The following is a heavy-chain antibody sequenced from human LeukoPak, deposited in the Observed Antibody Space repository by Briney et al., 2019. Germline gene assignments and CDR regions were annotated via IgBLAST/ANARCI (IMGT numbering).Heavy chain of an antibody. J-gene: IGHJ4*02. CDR1: GYTFTGYY. V-gene: IGHV1-2*02. Sequence: GASVKVSCKASGYTFTGYYMHWVRQAPGQGLEWMGWINPNSGGTNYAQKFQGRVTMTRDTSISTAYMELSRLRSDDTAVYYCARGGYYYDSSGYCYDYWGQGTLVTVSS. CDR3: ARGGYYYDSSGYCYDY. D-gene: IGHD3-22*01. CDR2: INPNSGGT.